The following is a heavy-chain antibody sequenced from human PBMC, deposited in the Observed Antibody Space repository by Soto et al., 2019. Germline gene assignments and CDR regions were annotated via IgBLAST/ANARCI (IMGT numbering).Heavy chain of an antibody. Sequence: GSLRLSCAASGFTFSSYAMHWVRQAPGKGLEWVAVISYDGSNKYYADSVKGRFTISRDNSKNTLYLQMNSLRAEDTAVYYCAGYYDSSGFLADAFDIWGQGTMVTVSS. V-gene: IGHV3-30-3*01. D-gene: IGHD3-22*01. CDR3: AGYYDSSGFLADAFDI. CDR2: ISYDGSNK. CDR1: GFTFSSYA. J-gene: IGHJ3*02.